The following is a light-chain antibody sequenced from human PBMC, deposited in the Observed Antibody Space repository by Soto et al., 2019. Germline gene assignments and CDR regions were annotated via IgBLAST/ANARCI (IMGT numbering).Light chain of an antibody. Sequence: DIVMTQSPDSLAVSLGERATINCKSSQTILYSSNNKNYLAWYQQKPGQPPKLLIYWASARESGVPDRFSGSGSGTDFTLTISSLQAEDAAVYYCHQYYPTPPHTFGQGTKLEIK. CDR2: WAS. J-gene: IGKJ2*01. V-gene: IGKV4-1*01. CDR1: QTILYSSNNKNY. CDR3: HQYYPTPPHT.